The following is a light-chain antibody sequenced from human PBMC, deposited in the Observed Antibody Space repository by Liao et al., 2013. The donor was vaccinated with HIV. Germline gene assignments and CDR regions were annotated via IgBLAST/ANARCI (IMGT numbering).Light chain of an antibody. CDR1: NIGSYS. Sequence: SYVLTQPPSVSVAPGKTARITCGGSNIGSYSVHWYQVKPGQAPVLVMYYDSDRPSGIPERFSGSNSGNTATLTISRVEAGDEADYYCQLWDSSSDHRVFGGGTKLTVL. J-gene: IGLJ3*02. CDR2: YDS. V-gene: IGLV3-21*01. CDR3: QLWDSSSDHRV.